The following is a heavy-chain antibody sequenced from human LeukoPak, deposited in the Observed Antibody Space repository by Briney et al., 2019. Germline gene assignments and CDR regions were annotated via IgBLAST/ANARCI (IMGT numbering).Heavy chain of an antibody. Sequence: SETLSLTCAVYGGSFSGYYWSWIRQPPGKGLEWIGEINHSGSTNYNPSLKSRVTISVDTSKNQFSLKLSSVTAADTAVYYCAVGDVVGSYLDYWGQGTLVTVSS. CDR2: INHSGST. J-gene: IGHJ4*02. D-gene: IGHD3-16*01. CDR1: GGSFSGYY. V-gene: IGHV4-34*01. CDR3: AVGDVVGSYLDY.